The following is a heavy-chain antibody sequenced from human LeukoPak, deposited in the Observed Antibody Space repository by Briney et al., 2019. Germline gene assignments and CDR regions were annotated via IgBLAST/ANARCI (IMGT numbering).Heavy chain of an antibody. CDR2: IKQDGSEK. V-gene: IGHV3-7*01. Sequence: GGSLRLTCAASGFTFSSYWMSWVRQAPGKGLEWVANIKQDGSEKYYVDSVKGRFTISRDNAKNSLYLQMNSLRAEDTAVYYCARDPSCSSTSCYPSSYYYYMDVWGKGTTVTVSS. D-gene: IGHD2-2*01. J-gene: IGHJ6*03. CDR3: ARDPSCSSTSCYPSSYYYYMDV. CDR1: GFTFSSYW.